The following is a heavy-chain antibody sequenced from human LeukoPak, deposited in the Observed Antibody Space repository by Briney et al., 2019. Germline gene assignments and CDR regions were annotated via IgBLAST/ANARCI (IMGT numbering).Heavy chain of an antibody. V-gene: IGHV3-21*01. J-gene: IGHJ4*02. Sequence: GGSLRLSCAASGFTFSSYTMNWVRQAPGKGLEWVSSISSSSGYIYYADSVKGRFTISRDNAKNSLYLQMNSLRAEDTAVYYCARDLEVAAAPDFWGQGTLVTVSS. D-gene: IGHD2-15*01. CDR3: ARDLEVAAAPDF. CDR2: ISSSSGYI. CDR1: GFTFSSYT.